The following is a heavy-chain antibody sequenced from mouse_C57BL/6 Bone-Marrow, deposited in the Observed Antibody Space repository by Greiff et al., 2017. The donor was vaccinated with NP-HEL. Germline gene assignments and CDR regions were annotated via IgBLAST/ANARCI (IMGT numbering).Heavy chain of an antibody. J-gene: IGHJ2*01. Sequence: VQLQQSGAELVKPGASVKISCKASGYAFSSYWMNWVKQRPGKGLEWIGQIYPGDGDTNYNGKFKGKATLTADKSSSTAYMQLSSLTSEDSAVYFCARFGTGTSDYFDYWGQGTTLTVSS. V-gene: IGHV1-80*01. CDR3: ARFGTGTSDYFDY. CDR2: IYPGDGDT. D-gene: IGHD4-1*01. CDR1: GYAFSSYW.